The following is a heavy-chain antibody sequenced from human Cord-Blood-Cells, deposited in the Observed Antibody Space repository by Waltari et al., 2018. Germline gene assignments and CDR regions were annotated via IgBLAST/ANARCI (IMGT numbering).Heavy chain of an antibody. D-gene: IGHD6-13*01. J-gene: IGHJ3*02. CDR1: GYTFTDYY. Sequence: EVQLVQSGAEVKKPGATVKISCKVSGYTFTDYYMHWVQQAPGKGLEWMGLVDPEDGETIYAEKSQGRVNITADTATGTAYRERSSLRSEETAVYYCATGGGGSSDDACDIWGKGTMVTVSS. V-gene: IGHV1-69-2*01. CDR3: ATGGGGSSDDACDI. CDR2: VDPEDGET.